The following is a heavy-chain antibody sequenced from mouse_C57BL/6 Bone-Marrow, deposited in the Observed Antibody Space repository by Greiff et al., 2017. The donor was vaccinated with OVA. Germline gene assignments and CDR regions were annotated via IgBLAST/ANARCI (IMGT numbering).Heavy chain of an antibody. D-gene: IGHD2-4*01. J-gene: IGHJ3*01. V-gene: IGHV1-69*01. CDR1: GYTFTSYW. CDR3: ARGSYDYDQFAY. Sequence: QVQLQQPGAELVMPGASVKLSCKASGYTFTSYWMHWVKQRPGQGLEWIGEIDPSDSYTNYNQKFKGKSTLTVDKSSSTAYMQLSSRTSEDSAVYYCARGSYDYDQFAYWGQGTLVTVSA. CDR2: IDPSDSYT.